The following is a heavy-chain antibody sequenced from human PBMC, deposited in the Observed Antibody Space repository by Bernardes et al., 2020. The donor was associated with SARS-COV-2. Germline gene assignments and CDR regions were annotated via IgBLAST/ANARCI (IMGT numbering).Heavy chain of an antibody. J-gene: IGHJ4*02. D-gene: IGHD2-15*01. V-gene: IGHV5-51*01. Sequence: GASLKISCKGSGYSFSTYWIGWVRQMPGKGLEWMGIIYPGDSDTRYGPSFQGQVTISADKSINTAYLQWSSLKASDTAMYYCAREGVVEEASSGIDYWGQGTLVTVSS. CDR3: AREGVVEEASSGIDY. CDR2: IYPGDSDT. CDR1: GYSFSTYW.